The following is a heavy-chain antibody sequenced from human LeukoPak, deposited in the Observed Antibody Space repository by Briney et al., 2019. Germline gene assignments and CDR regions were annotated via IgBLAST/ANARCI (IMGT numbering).Heavy chain of an antibody. Sequence: PGGSLRLSCAASGFTFDDYAMHWVRQAPGKGLEWVSGISWNSGSIGYADSVKGRFTISRDNAKNSLYLQMNSLRAEDTALYYCAKDLRGYSGYDLDLGFDYWGQGTLVTVSS. J-gene: IGHJ4*02. CDR2: ISWNSGSI. CDR1: GFTFDDYA. V-gene: IGHV3-9*01. D-gene: IGHD5-12*01. CDR3: AKDLRGYSGYDLDLGFDY.